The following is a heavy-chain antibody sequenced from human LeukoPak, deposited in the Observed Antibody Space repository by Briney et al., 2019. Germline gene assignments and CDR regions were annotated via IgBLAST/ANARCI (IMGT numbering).Heavy chain of an antibody. J-gene: IGHJ4*02. D-gene: IGHD3-22*01. V-gene: IGHV3-9*01. Sequence: PGRSLRHSCAASGFTFYDYAMHWVRHAPGKGLEWGSGIIWKSGSIGYADSVKGRFTISRDNAKNSLYLQMNSLRAEDTALYYCAKGAYYYDSSGYLPLHFDYWGQGTLVTVSS. CDR3: AKGAYYYDSSGYLPLHFDY. CDR1: GFTFYDYA. CDR2: IIWKSGSI.